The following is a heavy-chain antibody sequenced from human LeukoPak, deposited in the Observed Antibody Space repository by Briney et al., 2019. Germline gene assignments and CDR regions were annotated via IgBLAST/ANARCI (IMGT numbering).Heavy chain of an antibody. CDR3: ARGLQLWLFSYWFDP. J-gene: IGHJ5*02. Sequence: SETLSLTCAVYGGSFSGYYWSWIRQPPGKGLEWIGEINHSGSTNYNPSLKSRVTISVDTSKNQFSLKLSPVTAADTAVYYCARGLQLWLFSYWFDPWGQGTLVTVSS. CDR2: INHSGST. V-gene: IGHV4-34*01. D-gene: IGHD5-18*01. CDR1: GGSFSGYY.